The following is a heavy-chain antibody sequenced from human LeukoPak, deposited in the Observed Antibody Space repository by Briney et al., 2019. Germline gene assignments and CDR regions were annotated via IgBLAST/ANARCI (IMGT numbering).Heavy chain of an antibody. V-gene: IGHV1-2*02. CDR2: INPNSGDT. CDR1: GYTFTGYY. CDR3: AIKLAFLDAFDV. D-gene: IGHD3-3*02. Sequence: ASVKVSCKASGYTFTGYYLHWVRQAPGQGLEWMGWINPNSGDTNYAQKFQGRVTMTRDTSITTAYMELSRLRSDDTAMYYCAIKLAFLDAFDVWGQGTVVTVSS. J-gene: IGHJ3*01.